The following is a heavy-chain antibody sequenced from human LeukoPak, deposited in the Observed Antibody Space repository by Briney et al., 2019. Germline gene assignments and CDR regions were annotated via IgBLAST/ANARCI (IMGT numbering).Heavy chain of an antibody. CDR1: SGSFSGYY. Sequence: SETLSLTCAVYSGSFSGYYWSWIRQPPGKGLEWIGEINHSGSTNYNPSLKSRVTISVDTSKNQFSLKLSSVTAADTAVYYCARTRRADRFFDYWGQGTLVTVSS. CDR3: ARTRRADRFFDY. J-gene: IGHJ4*02. CDR2: INHSGST. D-gene: IGHD5-24*01. V-gene: IGHV4-34*01.